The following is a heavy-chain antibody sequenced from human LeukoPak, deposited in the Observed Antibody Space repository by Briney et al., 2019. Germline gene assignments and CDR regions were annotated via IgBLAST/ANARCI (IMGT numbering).Heavy chain of an antibody. D-gene: IGHD2-2*01. J-gene: IGHJ4*02. CDR2: IYPGDSDT. Sequence: GESLKISCKGSGYSFTSYWIGWVRQMPGKGLEWMGIIYPGDSDTRYSPSFQGQVTISADKSISTAYLQWSSLKASDTAMYYCATAPGIGVVPAAPVLRFDYWGQGTLVTVSS. CDR3: ATAPGIGVVPAAPVLRFDY. CDR1: GYSFTSYW. V-gene: IGHV5-51*01.